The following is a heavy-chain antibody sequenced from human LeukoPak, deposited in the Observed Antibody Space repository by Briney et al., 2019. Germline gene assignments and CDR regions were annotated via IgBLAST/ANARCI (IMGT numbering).Heavy chain of an antibody. CDR3: ARAGGSDAFDI. CDR2: INWNGGST. D-gene: IGHD5-12*01. Sequence: RPGGSLRLSCAASGFTLDDYGMSWVRQAPGKGLVWASGINWNGGSTGYADSVKGRFTISRDNAKNFLYLQMNSLRAEDTALYYCARAGGSDAFDIWGQGTMVTVSS. V-gene: IGHV3-20*04. CDR1: GFTLDDYG. J-gene: IGHJ3*02.